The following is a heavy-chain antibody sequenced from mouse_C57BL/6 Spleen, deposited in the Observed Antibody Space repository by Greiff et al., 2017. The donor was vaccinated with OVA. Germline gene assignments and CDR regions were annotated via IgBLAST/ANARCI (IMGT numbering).Heavy chain of an antibody. CDR1: GFTFSSYG. CDR3: ARDQAEYFDY. Sequence: EVKLVESGGDLVKPGGSLKLSCAASGFTFSSYGMSWVRQTPDKRLEWVATISSGGSYTYYPDSVKGRFTISRDNAKNTLYLQMSSLKSEDTAMYYCARDQAEYFDYWGQGTTLTVSS. V-gene: IGHV5-6*01. J-gene: IGHJ2*01. CDR2: ISSGGSYT.